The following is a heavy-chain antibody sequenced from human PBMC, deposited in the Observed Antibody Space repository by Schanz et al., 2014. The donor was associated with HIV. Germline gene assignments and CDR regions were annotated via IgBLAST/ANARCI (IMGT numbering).Heavy chain of an antibody. CDR3: ARDRPVIVGATRADGGTDFDY. CDR1: GYTFISYG. CDR2: ISAYNGNT. V-gene: IGHV1-18*01. D-gene: IGHD1-26*01. J-gene: IGHJ4*02. Sequence: QVQLVQSGNEVKKPGASVKVSCKASGYTFISYGISWVRQAPGQGLEWMGWISAYNGNTNYAQKFQGRLTMTTDTATSTAYMELRSLRSDDTAVYYCARDRPVIVGATRADGGTDFDYWGQGTLVTVSS.